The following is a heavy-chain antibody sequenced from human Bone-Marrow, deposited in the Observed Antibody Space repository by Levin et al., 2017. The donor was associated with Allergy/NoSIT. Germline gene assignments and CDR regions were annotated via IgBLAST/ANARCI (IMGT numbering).Heavy chain of an antibody. CDR1: GGTFSSYT. Sequence: ASVKVSCKASGGTFSSYTISWVRQAPGQGLEWMGRIIPILGIANYAQKFQGRVTITADKSTSTAYMELSSLRSEDTAVYYCARDRYAIQKWIQLWTHDAFDIWGQGTMVTVSS. D-gene: IGHD5-18*01. CDR2: IIPILGIA. CDR3: ARDRYAIQKWIQLWTHDAFDI. V-gene: IGHV1-69*04. J-gene: IGHJ3*02.